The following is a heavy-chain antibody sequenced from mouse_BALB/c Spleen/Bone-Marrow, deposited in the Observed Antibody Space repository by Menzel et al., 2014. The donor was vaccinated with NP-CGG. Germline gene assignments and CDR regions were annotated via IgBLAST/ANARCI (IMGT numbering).Heavy chain of an antibody. V-gene: IGHV5-4*02. Sequence: EVQVVESGGGLVKPGGSLKLSCAASGFTFXDYYMYWVRQTPEKRLEWVATISDGGSYTYYPDSVKGRFTISRDNAKNNLYLQMSSLKSEDTAMYYCARGSSYFDYWGQGTILTVSS. CDR1: GFTFXDYY. J-gene: IGHJ2*01. CDR3: ARGSSYFDY. D-gene: IGHD1-1*01. CDR2: ISDGGSYT.